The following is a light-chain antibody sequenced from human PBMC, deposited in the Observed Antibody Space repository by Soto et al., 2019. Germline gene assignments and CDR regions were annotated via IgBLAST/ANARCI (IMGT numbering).Light chain of an antibody. CDR1: QSVSSN. CDR2: GGS. CDR3: QLYKNWPQT. J-gene: IGKJ1*01. V-gene: IGKV3-15*01. Sequence: EIVITQSPAPVYVSPGESAPLSCRASQSVSSNVDWYQQKPGQAPRLLSYGGSNRATCIPGRCSGRGAGTECTLTISSLKSEDCAVYYCQLYKNWPQTFGQGTKVDIK.